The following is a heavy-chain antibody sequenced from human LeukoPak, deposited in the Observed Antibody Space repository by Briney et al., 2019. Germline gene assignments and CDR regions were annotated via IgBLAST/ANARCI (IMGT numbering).Heavy chain of an antibody. Sequence: GGSLRLSCAVAGFTFDDYGMSWVRQAPGKGMEWVSGINWNGGSTGYADSVKGRFTISRDNAKKSLYLQMNSLRAEDTALYYCTGSGLWFGESLWVKYFDYWGQGTLVTVSS. D-gene: IGHD3-10*01. CDR3: TGSGLWFGESLWVKYFDY. CDR2: INWNGGST. CDR1: GFTFDDYG. J-gene: IGHJ4*02. V-gene: IGHV3-20*04.